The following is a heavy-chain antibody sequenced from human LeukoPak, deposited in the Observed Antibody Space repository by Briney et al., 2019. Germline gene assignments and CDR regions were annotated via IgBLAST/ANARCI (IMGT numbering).Heavy chain of an antibody. J-gene: IGHJ4*02. CDR1: GYTFTGYY. V-gene: IGHV1-2*06. CDR3: ASRDDSYFDY. D-gene: IGHD2-21*02. Sequence: ASVKVSCKASGYTFTGYYMHWVRQAPGQGLEWMGRINPNSGGTDYAQKFQGRVTMTRDTSVNTAYMELSRLGSDDTAVYYCASRDDSYFDYWGQGTLVTVSS. CDR2: INPNSGGT.